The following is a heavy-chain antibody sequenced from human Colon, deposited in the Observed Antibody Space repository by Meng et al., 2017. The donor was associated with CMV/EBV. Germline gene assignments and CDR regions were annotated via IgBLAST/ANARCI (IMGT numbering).Heavy chain of an antibody. CDR3: GRAGARGVPIDV. V-gene: IGHV4-4*07. D-gene: IGHD3-10*01. CDR1: GGSISGHY. CDR2: IYSNGRI. J-gene: IGHJ1*01. Sequence: QGQLQGSGPGLVKPSGTLSLTCTVSGGSISGHYWTWIRRPAGEGLQWLGRIYSNGRIDENYSLRSRVTISVDTSKNQLSLRLTSVTAADTAVYYCGRAGARGVPIDVWGRGTLVTVSS.